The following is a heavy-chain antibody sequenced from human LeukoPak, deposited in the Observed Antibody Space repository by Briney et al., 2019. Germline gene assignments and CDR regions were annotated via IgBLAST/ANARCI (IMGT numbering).Heavy chain of an antibody. J-gene: IGHJ3*02. V-gene: IGHV3-74*01. CDR1: GFTFSSYW. Sequence: PGGSLRLSCAASGFTFSSYWMHWVRQAPGKGLVWVSRVNNDGSTTNYADSVKGRFTISRDNTKNTLYLQMNSLRAEDTAVYYCAKDQSSGYYPDAFDIWGQGTMVTVSS. CDR3: AKDQSSGYYPDAFDI. D-gene: IGHD3-22*01. CDR2: VNNDGSTT.